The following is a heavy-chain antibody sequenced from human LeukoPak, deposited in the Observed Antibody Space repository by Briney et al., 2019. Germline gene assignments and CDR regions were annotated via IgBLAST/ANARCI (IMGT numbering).Heavy chain of an antibody. Sequence: PSETLSLTCTVSGGSISSYYWSWIRQPAGKGLEWIGRIYTSGSTNYNPSLKSRVTMSVDTSKNQFSLKLSSVTAADTAVYYCAREGWQWLAVGDAFDIWGQGTMVTVSS. CDR2: IYTSGST. CDR3: AREGWQWLAVGDAFDI. CDR1: GGSISSYY. D-gene: IGHD6-19*01. J-gene: IGHJ3*02. V-gene: IGHV4-4*07.